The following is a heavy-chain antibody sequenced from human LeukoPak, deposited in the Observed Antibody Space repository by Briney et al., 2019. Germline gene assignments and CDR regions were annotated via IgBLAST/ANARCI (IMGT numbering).Heavy chain of an antibody. CDR3: ARIAAGYFDY. Sequence: ESGPTLVNPTQSLTLTCTFSGFSLSTNGMCVSWIRQPPGKALEWLARIDWDDDKYYSTSLKTRLTISKDTSKNQVVLTMTNMDPVDTATYYCARIAAGYFDYWGQGTLVTVSS. D-gene: IGHD2-15*01. CDR1: GFSLSTNGMC. V-gene: IGHV2-70*11. CDR2: IDWDDDK. J-gene: IGHJ4*02.